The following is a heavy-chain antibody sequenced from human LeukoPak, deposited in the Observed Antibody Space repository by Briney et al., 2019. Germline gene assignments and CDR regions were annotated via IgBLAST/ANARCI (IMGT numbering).Heavy chain of an antibody. D-gene: IGHD3-3*01. Sequence: GGSLRLSCAASGFTFSSYWMSLVRQAAGKGLEWVANIKQDGSEKYYVDSVKGRFTISRDNAKNSLCLQMNSLRAEDTAVYYCARDQAIFGVVILFDPWGQGTLVTVSS. V-gene: IGHV3-7*01. CDR1: GFTFSSYW. CDR3: ARDQAIFGVVILFDP. CDR2: IKQDGSEK. J-gene: IGHJ5*02.